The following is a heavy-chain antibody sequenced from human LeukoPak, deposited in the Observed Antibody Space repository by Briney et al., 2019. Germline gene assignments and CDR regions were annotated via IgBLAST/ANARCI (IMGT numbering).Heavy chain of an antibody. J-gene: IGHJ6*02. CDR2: IGFAGDT. V-gene: IGHV3-13*01. CDR1: GFTFSSYD. CDR3: ARGRCSRGNCYPYYYYYGVDV. D-gene: IGHD2-15*01. Sequence: GGSLRLSCAASGFTFSSYDMHWVRQATGKGLEWVSAIGFAGDTYYPGSVKGRFTISRENAKNSLYLQMNSLRAGDTAVYYCARGRCSRGNCYPYYYYYGVDVWGQGTTVTVSS.